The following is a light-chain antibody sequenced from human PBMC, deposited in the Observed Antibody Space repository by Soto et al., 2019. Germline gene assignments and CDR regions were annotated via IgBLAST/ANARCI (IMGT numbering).Light chain of an antibody. V-gene: IGKV3-15*01. J-gene: IGKJ1*01. Sequence: EIVMTQSPATLSVSPGERATLSCRASQSVSTNLAWYQQKPGQAPRLLISGASTRATGIPARFSGSGSGTDFTLTISRLEPEDFAVYYCQQYGSSGTFGQGTKVE. CDR2: GAS. CDR1: QSVSTN. CDR3: QQYGSSGT.